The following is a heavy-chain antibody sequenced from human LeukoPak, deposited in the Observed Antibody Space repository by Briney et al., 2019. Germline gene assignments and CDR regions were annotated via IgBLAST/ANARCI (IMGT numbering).Heavy chain of an antibody. J-gene: IGHJ2*01. V-gene: IGHV3-23*01. CDR2: ISGSGGST. D-gene: IGHD2-2*01. CDR1: GITLSNYA. CDR3: VKAASPDIVVVPAAEDWYFDL. Sequence: GGSLRLSCAVSGITLSNYAMSWVRQAPGKGLEWVSAISGSGGSTYYADSVKGRFTISRDNSKNTLYLQMNSLRAEDTAVCYCVKAASPDIVVVPAAEDWYFDLWGRGTLVTVSS.